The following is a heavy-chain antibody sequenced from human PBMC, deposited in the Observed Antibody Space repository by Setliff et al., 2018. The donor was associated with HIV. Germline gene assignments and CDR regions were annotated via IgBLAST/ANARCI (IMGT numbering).Heavy chain of an antibody. D-gene: IGHD3-3*01. Sequence: PGGSLRLSCAASGFTFSNYEMSWVRQAPGKGPEWVSYITGSGDTIYYADSVRGRFTISRDNAKNSLYPQMNSLRAEDTAVYYCARVNDFWTAYKPFDYWGQGTLVTVSS. CDR1: GFTFSNYE. V-gene: IGHV3-48*03. CDR3: ARVNDFWTAYKPFDY. CDR2: ITGSGDTI. J-gene: IGHJ4*02.